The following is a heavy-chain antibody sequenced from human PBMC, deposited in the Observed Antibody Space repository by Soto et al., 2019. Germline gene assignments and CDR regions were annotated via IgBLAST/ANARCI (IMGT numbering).Heavy chain of an antibody. D-gene: IGHD5-18*01. Sequence: EVQLLESGGALVQPGGSLRLSCAASGFSFSTSSMAWVRQPPGKGLEWVSAISPSASDTLYADSVKGRFTIFRDNSKNTLFLQMTSLRAEDTAVCAKGGYTFAYEWGQGTLVTVSS. CDR3: GGYTFAYE. CDR2: ISPSASDT. V-gene: IGHV3-23*01. J-gene: IGHJ4*02. CDR1: GFSFSTSS.